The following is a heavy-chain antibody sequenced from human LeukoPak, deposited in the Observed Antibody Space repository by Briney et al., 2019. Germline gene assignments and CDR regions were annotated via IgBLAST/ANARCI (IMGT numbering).Heavy chain of an antibody. Sequence: ASVKVSCKASGYTFTGYYMHWVRQAPGQGLEWMGWINPNSGGTYYAQKFQGRVTMTRDTSISTAYMELSRLRSDDTAVYYCARGTTNYYEDAFDIWGQGTMVTVSS. J-gene: IGHJ3*02. CDR1: GYTFTGYY. CDR3: ARGTTNYYEDAFDI. CDR2: INPNSGGT. D-gene: IGHD3-22*01. V-gene: IGHV1-2*02.